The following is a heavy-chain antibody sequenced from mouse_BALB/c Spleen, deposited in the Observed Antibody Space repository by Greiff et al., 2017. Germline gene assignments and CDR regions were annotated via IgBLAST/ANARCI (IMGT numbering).Heavy chain of an antibody. D-gene: IGHD2-3*01. CDR3: ARSRWLLGYFDV. CDR1: GYTFTSYY. CDR2: IYPGNVNT. V-gene: IGHV1S56*01. J-gene: IGHJ1*01. Sequence: VQLQQSGPELVKPGASVRISCKASGYTFTSYYIHWVKQRPGQGLEWIGWIYPGNVNTKYNEKFKGKATLTADKSSNTAYMQLSSLTSEDSAVYFCARSRWLLGYFDVWGAGTTVTVSA.